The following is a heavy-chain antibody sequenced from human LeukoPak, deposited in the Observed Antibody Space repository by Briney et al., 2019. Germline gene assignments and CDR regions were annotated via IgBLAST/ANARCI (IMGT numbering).Heavy chain of an antibody. J-gene: IGHJ4*02. CDR2: ISYSGGT. Sequence: SETLSLTCNVSGGSISSYYWSCIRQPPGKGLDWIGFISYSGGTNYNPSLKSRVTISVDTSKNQFSLRLSSVTAADTAIYYCARDGYSGAWASYYFDFWGQGTLVTVSS. D-gene: IGHD6-19*01. CDR3: ARDGYSGAWASYYFDF. V-gene: IGHV4-59*01. CDR1: GGSISSYY.